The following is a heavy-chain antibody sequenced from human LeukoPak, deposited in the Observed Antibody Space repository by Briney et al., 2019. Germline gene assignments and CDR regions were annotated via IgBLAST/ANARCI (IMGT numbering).Heavy chain of an antibody. CDR3: ARDEADRLELGDFDI. J-gene: IGHJ3*02. V-gene: IGHV1-18*01. Sequence: GASVKVSCKASGYTFTSYGISWVRQAPGQGLEWMGWISAYNGNTNYAQKLQGRVTMTTDTSTSTAYMELRSLRSDDTAVYYCARDEADRLELGDFDIWGQGTMVTVSS. D-gene: IGHD1-7*01. CDR2: ISAYNGNT. CDR1: GYTFTSYG.